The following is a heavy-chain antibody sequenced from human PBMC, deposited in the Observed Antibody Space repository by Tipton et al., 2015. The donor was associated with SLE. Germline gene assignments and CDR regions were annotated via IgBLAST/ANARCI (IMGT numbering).Heavy chain of an antibody. CDR1: GFTFSSYS. CDR2: ISSSSSYI. V-gene: IGHV3-21*01. CDR3: ARDRFGEAAASYYMDV. Sequence: SLRLSCAASGFTFSSYSMNWVRQAPGKGLEWVSSISSSSSYIYYADSVKGRFTISRDNAKNSLYLQMNSLRAEDTAVYYCARDRFGEAAASYYMDVWGKGTTVTVSS. J-gene: IGHJ6*03. D-gene: IGHD6-13*01.